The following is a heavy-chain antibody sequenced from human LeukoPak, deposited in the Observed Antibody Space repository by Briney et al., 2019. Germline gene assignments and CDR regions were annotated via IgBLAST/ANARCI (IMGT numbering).Heavy chain of an antibody. J-gene: IGHJ4*02. CDR1: GYSISSGYY. CDR2: IYHSGST. CDR3: ARAVPGGQQLDY. Sequence: SETLSLTYTVSGYSISSGYYWGWIRQPPGKGLEWIGIIYHSGSTYYNPSLKSRVTISVDTSKNQFSLNLSSVTAADTAVYYCARAVPGGQQLDYWGQGTLVTVSS. V-gene: IGHV4-38-2*02. D-gene: IGHD6-13*01.